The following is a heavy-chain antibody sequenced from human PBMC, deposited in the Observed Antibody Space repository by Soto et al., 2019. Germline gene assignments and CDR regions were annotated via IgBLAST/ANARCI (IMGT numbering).Heavy chain of an antibody. J-gene: IGHJ4*02. Sequence: QVQLVQSGAEVKKPGSSVKVSCKASGGTFSSYAISWVRQAPGQGLAWMGGIIPIFGTANYAQKFQGRVTITADESTSTAYMELSSLRSEDTDVYYCASTYSSGWSPPYYFDYWGQGTLVTVSS. V-gene: IGHV1-69*01. D-gene: IGHD6-19*01. CDR1: GGTFSSYA. CDR2: IIPIFGTA. CDR3: ASTYSSGWSPPYYFDY.